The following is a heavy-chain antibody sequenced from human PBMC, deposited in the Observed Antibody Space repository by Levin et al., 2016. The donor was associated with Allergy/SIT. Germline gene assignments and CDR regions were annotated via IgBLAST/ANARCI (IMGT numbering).Heavy chain of an antibody. CDR2: IIPIFGTA. V-gene: IGHV1-69*13. CDR3: ARDGDPHCSGGSCYTEYYFDY. J-gene: IGHJ4*02. Sequence: SVKVSCKASGGTFSSYAISWVRQAPGQGLEWMGGIIPIFGTANYAQKFQGRVTITADESTSTAYMELSSLRSEDTAVYYCARDGDPHCSGGSCYTEYYFDYWGQGTLVTVSS. CDR1: GGTFSSYA. D-gene: IGHD2-15*01.